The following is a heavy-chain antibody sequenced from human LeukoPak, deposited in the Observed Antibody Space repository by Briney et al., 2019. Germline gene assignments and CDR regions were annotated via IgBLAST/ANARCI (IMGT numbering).Heavy chain of an antibody. D-gene: IGHD7-27*01. CDR1: GYTFTGYY. CDR2: INPKSGGT. V-gene: IGHV1-2*02. J-gene: IGHJ5*02. CDR3: ARDALRNRHWGAWFDP. Sequence: GASVKVSCKASGYTFTGYYMHWVRQAPGQGLEWMGWINPKSGGTNYAQKFQGRVTMTRDTSISTAYMELSRLRSDDTAVYYCARDALRNRHWGAWFDPWGQGTLVTVSS.